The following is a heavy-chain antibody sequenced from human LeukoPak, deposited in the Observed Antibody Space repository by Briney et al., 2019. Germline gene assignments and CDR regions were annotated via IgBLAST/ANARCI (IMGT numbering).Heavy chain of an antibody. J-gene: IGHJ4*02. CDR1: GGTFSSYA. D-gene: IGHD5-24*01. V-gene: IGHV1-69*05. CDR2: IIPIFGTA. Sequence: SVKVSCKASGGTFSSYAISWVRQAPGQGLEWMGGIIPIFGTANYAQKFQGRVTITTDESTSTAYMELSSLRSEDTAVYYCARGPVGVDGYYYWGQGTLVTVSS. CDR3: ARGPVGVDGYYY.